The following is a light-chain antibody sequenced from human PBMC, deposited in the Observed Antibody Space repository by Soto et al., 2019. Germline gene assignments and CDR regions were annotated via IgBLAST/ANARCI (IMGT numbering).Light chain of an antibody. CDR2: EVS. J-gene: IGLJ1*01. Sequence: QSVLTQPASVSGSPGQSITISCTGTSSDVGGYKFVSWYQQPPGKAPKLMIFEVSNRPSGVSNRFSGSKSGNTASLTISGLQTEDEADYYCGSYTSDSTFVFGTGTKLTVL. V-gene: IGLV2-14*01. CDR1: SSDVGGYKF. CDR3: GSYTSDSTFV.